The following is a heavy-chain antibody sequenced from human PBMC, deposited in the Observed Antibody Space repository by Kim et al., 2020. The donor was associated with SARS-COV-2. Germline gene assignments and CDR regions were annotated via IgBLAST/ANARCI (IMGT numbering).Heavy chain of an antibody. CDR3: ARGPVGASQVYFDY. D-gene: IGHD1-26*01. CDR1: GGSISSSSYY. J-gene: IGHJ4*02. Sequence: SETLSLTCTVSGGSISSSSYYWGWIRQPPEKGLEWIGSIYYSGSTYYNPSLKSRVTISVDTSKNQFSLKLSSVTAADTAVYYCARGPVGASQVYFDYWGQGTLVTVSS. CDR2: IYYSGST. V-gene: IGHV4-39*07.